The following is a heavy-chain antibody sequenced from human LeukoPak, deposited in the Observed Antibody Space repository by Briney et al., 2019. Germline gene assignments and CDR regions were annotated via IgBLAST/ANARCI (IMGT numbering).Heavy chain of an antibody. J-gene: IGHJ4*02. Sequence: SETLSLTCTVSGGSMSSYYWSWIRQPAGKGLEWIGRIYTSGSTYYNPSLKSRVTISVDTSKNQFSLKLSSVTAADTAVFFCARGTGYCSGGSCHPFDYWGQGTPVTVSS. CDR1: GGSMSSYY. CDR2: IYTSGST. D-gene: IGHD2-15*01. CDR3: ARGTGYCSGGSCHPFDY. V-gene: IGHV4-4*07.